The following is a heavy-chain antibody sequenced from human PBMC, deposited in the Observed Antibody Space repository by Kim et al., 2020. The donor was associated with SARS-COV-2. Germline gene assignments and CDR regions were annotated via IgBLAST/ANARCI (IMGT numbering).Heavy chain of an antibody. J-gene: IGHJ4*02. CDR3: ARVGYYDSSGYLGTN. D-gene: IGHD3-22*01. CDR2: ITSSSGYI. CDR1: GFTFSSYS. V-gene: IGHV3-21*01. Sequence: GGSLRLSCAASGFTFSSYSMNWVRQAPGKGLEWVSSITSSSGYIYYADSVKGRFTISRDNAKNSLYLQMNSLRAEDTAVYYCARVGYYDSSGYLGTNWGQGTLVTVSS.